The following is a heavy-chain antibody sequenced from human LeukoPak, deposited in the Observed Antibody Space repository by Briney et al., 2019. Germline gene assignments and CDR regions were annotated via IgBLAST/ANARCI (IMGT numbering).Heavy chain of an antibody. CDR3: KSGGAAPGSFDN. CDR1: GFTFSDYW. Sequence: GGSLRLSCAASGFTFSDYWMSWMRQAPGKGLEWVANIKYDGDEEYYVDSVKGRFTISGDNAKNSLYLQLNSLRVEDTAVYYCKSGGAAPGSFDNWGQGTLVTVSP. J-gene: IGHJ4*02. V-gene: IGHV3-7*01. CDR2: IKYDGDEE. D-gene: IGHD6-13*01.